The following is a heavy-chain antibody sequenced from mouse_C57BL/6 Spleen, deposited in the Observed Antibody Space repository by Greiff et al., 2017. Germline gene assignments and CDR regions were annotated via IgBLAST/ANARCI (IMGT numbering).Heavy chain of an antibody. D-gene: IGHD5-1-1*01. CDR1: GFTFSDYG. J-gene: IGHJ1*03. V-gene: IGHV5-17*01. CDR3: ARGYQRWYFDV. CDR2: ISSGSSTI. Sequence: EVKVEESGGGLVKPGGSLKLSCAASGFTFSDYGMHWVRQAPEKGLEWVAYISSGSSTIYYADTVKGRFTISRDNAKNTLFLQMTSLRSEDTAMYYCARGYQRWYFDVWGTGTTVTVSS.